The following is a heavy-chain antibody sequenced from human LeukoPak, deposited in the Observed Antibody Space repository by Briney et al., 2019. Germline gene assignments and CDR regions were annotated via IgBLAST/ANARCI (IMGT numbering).Heavy chain of an antibody. CDR2: ISTSSSYI. CDR3: ARDMEYYGSGADY. V-gene: IGHV3-21*01. J-gene: IGHJ4*02. D-gene: IGHD3-10*01. Sequence: GGSLRLSCAASGITFSSYGMSWVRQVPGKGLEWVSSISTSSSYIYYADSVKGRFTISRDNAKNSLYLQMNSLRAEDTAVYYCARDMEYYGSGADYWGQGTLVTVSS. CDR1: GITFSSYG.